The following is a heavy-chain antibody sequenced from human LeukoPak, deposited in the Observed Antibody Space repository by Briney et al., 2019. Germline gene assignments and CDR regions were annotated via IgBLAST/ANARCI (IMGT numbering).Heavy chain of an antibody. CDR1: GYTFTGYY. Sequence: ASVKVSCMASGYTFTGYYMHWVRQAPGQGLEWMGWINPNSGGTNYAQKFQGRVTMTRDTSISTAYMELSRLRSDDTAVYYCARVGYYDSRGDYWGQGTLVTVSS. J-gene: IGHJ4*02. CDR3: ARVGYYDSRGDY. D-gene: IGHD3-22*01. V-gene: IGHV1-2*02. CDR2: INPNSGGT.